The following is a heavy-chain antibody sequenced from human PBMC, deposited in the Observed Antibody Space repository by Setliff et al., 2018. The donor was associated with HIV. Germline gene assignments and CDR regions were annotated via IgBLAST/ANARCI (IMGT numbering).Heavy chain of an antibody. D-gene: IGHD3-10*01. CDR2: ISGYGNR. CDR3: ASGRGIYGSGALEAYDI. V-gene: IGHV1-18*01. J-gene: IGHJ3*02. CDR1: GYTFNNYG. Sequence: PSVKVSCKASGYTFNNYGVMWVRQAPGQGLEWMGWISGYGNRKYAQKFEGRLTVTTDTSTSTAYMELRTLRSDDTAVYFCASGRGIYGSGALEAYDIWGQGTMVT.